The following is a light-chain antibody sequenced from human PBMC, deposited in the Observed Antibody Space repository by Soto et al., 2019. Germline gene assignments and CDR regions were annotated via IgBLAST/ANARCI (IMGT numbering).Light chain of an antibody. Sequence: QSVLTQPASVSGSAGQSITISCTGTSSDVGGYNYVSWYQQHPGKAPKLMIYDVSNRPSGVSNRFSGSKSGNTASPTISGLQAEDEADYYCSSYTSSSTYYVFGTGTKVTVL. V-gene: IGLV2-14*01. CDR2: DVS. CDR3: SSYTSSSTYYV. J-gene: IGLJ1*01. CDR1: SSDVGGYNY.